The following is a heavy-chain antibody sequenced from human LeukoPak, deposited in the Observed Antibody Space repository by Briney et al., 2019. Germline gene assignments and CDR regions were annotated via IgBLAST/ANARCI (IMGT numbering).Heavy chain of an antibody. CDR2: INHSGST. V-gene: IGHV4-39*07. Sequence: PSETLSLTCTVSGGSISSSSYYWGWIRQPPGKGLEWIGEINHSGSTNYNPSLKSRVTISVDTSKNQFSLRLSSVTAADTAVYYCARSGVIAAAGTEDAFDIWGQGTMVTVSS. CDR3: ARSGVIAAAGTEDAFDI. D-gene: IGHD6-13*01. CDR1: GGSISSSSYY. J-gene: IGHJ3*02.